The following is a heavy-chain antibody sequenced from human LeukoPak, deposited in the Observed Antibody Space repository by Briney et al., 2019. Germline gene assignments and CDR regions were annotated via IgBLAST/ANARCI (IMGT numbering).Heavy chain of an antibody. V-gene: IGHV4-39*07. CDR2: IYHSGST. Sequence: SETLSLTCTVSGGSISSGGYYWSWVRQPPGKGLEWIGEIYHSGSTNYNPSLKSRVTISVDKSKNQFSLKLSSVTAADTAVYYCARAYSSSSLDPWGQGTLVTVSS. CDR3: ARAYSSSSLDP. J-gene: IGHJ5*02. D-gene: IGHD6-13*01. CDR1: GGSISSGGYY.